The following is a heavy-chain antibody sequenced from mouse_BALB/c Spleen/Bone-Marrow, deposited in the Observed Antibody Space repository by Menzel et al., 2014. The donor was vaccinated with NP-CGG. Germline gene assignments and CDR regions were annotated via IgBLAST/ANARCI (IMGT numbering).Heavy chain of an antibody. J-gene: IGHJ2*01. Sequence: EVKLMESGPELVKPGASVKISCKASGYTFTDYNMHWVKQSHGQSLEWIGYIYPYNGGTGYNQEFKSKATLTVDNSSSTACMELRSLTSEDSAVYYCARIYDGYFLFDYWGQGTTLTVSS. CDR1: GYTFTDYN. CDR3: ARIYDGYFLFDY. V-gene: IGHV1S29*02. D-gene: IGHD2-3*01. CDR2: IYPYNGGT.